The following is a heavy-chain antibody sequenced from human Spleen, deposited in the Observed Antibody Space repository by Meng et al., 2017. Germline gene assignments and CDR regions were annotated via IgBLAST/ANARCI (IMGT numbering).Heavy chain of an antibody. CDR1: GGTFSSYA. D-gene: IGHD6-13*01. V-gene: IGHV1-2*06. CDR3: ARDEDISAAGKLFGDY. J-gene: IGHJ4*02. Sequence: VQLGRSGGEVKKPGSPVKVSCKASGGTFSSYAISWVRQAPGQGLEWMGRINPKSGDTHYAQRFQGRVTMTGDTSISTAYMELSGLRSDDTAMYYCARDEDISAAGKLFGDYWGQGTLVTVSS. CDR2: INPKSGDT.